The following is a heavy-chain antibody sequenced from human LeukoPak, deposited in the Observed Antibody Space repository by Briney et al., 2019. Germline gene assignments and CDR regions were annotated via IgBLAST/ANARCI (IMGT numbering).Heavy chain of an antibody. V-gene: IGHV3-64D*09. CDR1: GFTFSDYY. J-gene: IGHJ4*02. Sequence: GGSLRLSCAASGFTFSDYYMHWVRQAPGKGLEYVSAINDNGRSTYYADSVKGRFSISRDNSKSTLYLQMSSLRTEDTAVYYCVKYSSGWYYDYWGQGTLVTVSS. CDR2: INDNGRST. CDR3: VKYSSGWYYDY. D-gene: IGHD6-19*01.